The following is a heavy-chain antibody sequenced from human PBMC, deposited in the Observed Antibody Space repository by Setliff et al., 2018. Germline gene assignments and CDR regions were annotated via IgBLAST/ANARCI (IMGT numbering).Heavy chain of an antibody. J-gene: IGHJ5*02. CDR2: INHRGST. D-gene: IGHD1-26*01. V-gene: IGHV4-34*01. Sequence: KSSETLSLTCAAYGGTFSDYYWTWIRQPPGKGLEWVGEINHRGSTNYNPSLKSRVTMSVDTSKNQFSLELTSVTAADTAVYYCARALYAPVGPTDNWFDPWGQGTLVTVSS. CDR1: GGTFSDYY. CDR3: ARALYAPVGPTDNWFDP.